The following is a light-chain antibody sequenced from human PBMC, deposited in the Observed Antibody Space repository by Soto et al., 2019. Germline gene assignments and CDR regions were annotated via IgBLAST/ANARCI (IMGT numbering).Light chain of an antibody. CDR2: WAS. V-gene: IGKV4-1*01. CDR3: QQHYDKTIT. J-gene: IGKJ5*01. Sequence: DIVMTQSPDSLAVSLGERATVNCKSSQSVFYNSNKKNCLAWYQQKPGQPPKLLIYWASTRESGVPDRFSGSGSGTDFSLNISSLQAEDVAVYYGQQHYDKTITFGQGTRLEIK. CDR1: QSVFYNSNKKNC.